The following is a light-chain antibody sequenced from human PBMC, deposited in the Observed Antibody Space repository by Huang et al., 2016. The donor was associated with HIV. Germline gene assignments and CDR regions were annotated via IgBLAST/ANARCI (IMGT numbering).Light chain of an antibody. J-gene: IGKJ4*01. V-gene: IGKV3-15*01. CDR1: HSIGTN. CDR3: QQYNYWPLLT. CDR2: DAS. Sequence: EVVLTQSPATLSVSPGEGATLSCRASHSIGTNLAWYQQKPGQAPRLLIYDASTRATGFSARFSGSGSGTEFSLAIGSLQSADSAVYYCQQYNYWPLLTFGGGTKVEIK.